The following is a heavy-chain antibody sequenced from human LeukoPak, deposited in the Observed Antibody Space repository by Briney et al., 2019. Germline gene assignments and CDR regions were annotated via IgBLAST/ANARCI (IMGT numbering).Heavy chain of an antibody. CDR1: GGSISSYY. CDR2: IYSSGST. Sequence: SETLSLTCTVSGGSISSYYWSWFRQPPGKGLEWIGYIYSSGSTNYNPSLKSRVTISVDTSKNQFSLKLSSVTAADTAVYYCARDVGSYCSSTSCYYYYGMDVWGQGTTVTVSS. D-gene: IGHD2-2*01. V-gene: IGHV4-59*01. J-gene: IGHJ6*02. CDR3: ARDVGSYCSSTSCYYYYGMDV.